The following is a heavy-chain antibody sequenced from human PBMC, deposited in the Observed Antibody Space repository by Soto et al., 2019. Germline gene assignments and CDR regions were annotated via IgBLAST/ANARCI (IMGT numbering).Heavy chain of an antibody. V-gene: IGHV1-46*01. CDR2: INPSGGST. Sequence: ASVKVSCKASGYTFTSYYMHWVRQAPGQGLEWMGIINPSGGSTSYAQKFQGRVTMTRDTSTSTVYMELSSLRSEHTAVYYCAVASDPLYRLYYYYYYGMDFWGQGTTVTVSS. CDR1: GYTFTSYY. D-gene: IGHD2-8*01. CDR3: AVASDPLYRLYYYYYYGMDF. J-gene: IGHJ6*02.